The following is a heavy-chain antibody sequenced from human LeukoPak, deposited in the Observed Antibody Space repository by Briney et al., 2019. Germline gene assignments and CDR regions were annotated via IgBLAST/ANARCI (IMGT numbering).Heavy chain of an antibody. CDR3: AIQYCSSTSCYPEPYDY. Sequence: SVKVSCKASGGTFSSYAISWVRQAPGQGLEWMGGIIPIFGTANYAQKFQGRVTITTDESTSTAYMELSSPRSEDTAVYYCAIQYCSSTSCYPEPYDYWGQGTLVTVSS. CDR2: IIPIFGTA. D-gene: IGHD2-2*01. CDR1: GGTFSSYA. J-gene: IGHJ4*02. V-gene: IGHV1-69*05.